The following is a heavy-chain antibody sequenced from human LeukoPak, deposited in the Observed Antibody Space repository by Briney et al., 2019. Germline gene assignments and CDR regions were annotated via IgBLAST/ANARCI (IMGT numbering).Heavy chain of an antibody. CDR2: IYSGGST. V-gene: IGHV3-53*01. J-gene: IGHJ4*02. CDR3: ARVASSTGNFDY. Sequence: GGSLRLSCAASGFTVSSNYMSWVRQAPGKGLEWVSVIYSGGSTYYADPVKGRFTISRDNSKNTLYLQMNSLRAEDTAVYYCARVASSTGNFDYWGQGTLVTVSS. D-gene: IGHD6-19*01. CDR1: GFTVSSNY.